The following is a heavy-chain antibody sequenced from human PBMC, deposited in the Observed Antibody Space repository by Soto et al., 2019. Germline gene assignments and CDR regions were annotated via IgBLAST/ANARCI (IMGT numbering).Heavy chain of an antibody. CDR2: ISAYNGNT. J-gene: IGHJ5*02. CDR1: GYTFTSYG. Sequence: ASVKVSCKASGYTFTSYGISWVRQAPGQGLEWMGWISAYNGNTNYAQKLQGRVTMTTDTSTSTAYMELRSLRSDDTAVYYCAREPNGRGWYSPVERGFDPWGQGTLVTVSS. D-gene: IGHD6-19*01. CDR3: AREPNGRGWYSPVERGFDP. V-gene: IGHV1-18*04.